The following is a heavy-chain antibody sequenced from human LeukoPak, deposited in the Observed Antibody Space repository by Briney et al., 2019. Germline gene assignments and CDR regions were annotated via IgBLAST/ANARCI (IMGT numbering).Heavy chain of an antibody. D-gene: IGHD3-22*01. V-gene: IGHV4-39*07. CDR2: IYYSGST. CDR1: GGSISSSSYY. CDR3: AKDHSSGYYLWGNFDY. Sequence: PSETLSLTCTVSGGSISSSSYYWGWIRQPPGKGLEWIGSIYYSGSTNYNPSLKSRVTISVDTSKNQFSLKLSSVTAEDTAVYYCAKDHSSGYYLWGNFDYWGQGTLVTVSS. J-gene: IGHJ4*02.